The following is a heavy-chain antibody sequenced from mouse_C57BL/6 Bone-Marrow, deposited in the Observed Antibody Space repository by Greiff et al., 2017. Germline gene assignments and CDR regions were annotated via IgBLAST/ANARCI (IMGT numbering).Heavy chain of an antibody. Sequence: VQLQQPGAELVKPGASVKVSCKASGYTFTSSWMHWVKQRPGQGLEWIGRFHPSDSDTNYNQKFKCKATLTVDKSSSTAYMQLSSLTSEDSAVYYCAIGLRRFAYWGQGTLVTVSA. CDR3: AIGLRRFAY. CDR2: FHPSDSDT. J-gene: IGHJ3*01. CDR1: GYTFTSSW. V-gene: IGHV1-74*01. D-gene: IGHD2-4*01.